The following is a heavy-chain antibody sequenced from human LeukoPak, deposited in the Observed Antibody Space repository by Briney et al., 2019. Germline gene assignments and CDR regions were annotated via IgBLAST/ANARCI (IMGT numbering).Heavy chain of an antibody. Sequence: KPSETLSLTCTVSGYSISSGYYWGWIRQPPGKGLEWIGSIYHSGSTYYNPSLKSRVTISVDTSKNQFSLKLSSVTAADTAVYYCARYFCYYGSGSYYKSRGWHYMDVWGKGTTVAVSS. J-gene: IGHJ6*03. CDR2: IYHSGST. D-gene: IGHD3-10*01. V-gene: IGHV4-38-2*02. CDR1: GYSISSGYY. CDR3: ARYFCYYGSGSYYKSRGWHYMDV.